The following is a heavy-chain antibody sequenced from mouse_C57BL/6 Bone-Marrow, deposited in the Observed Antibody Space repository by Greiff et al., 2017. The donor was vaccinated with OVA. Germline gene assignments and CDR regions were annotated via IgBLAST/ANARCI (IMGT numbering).Heavy chain of an antibody. Sequence: QVQLQQSGAELVKPGASVKMSCKASGYTFTTYPIEWMKQNHGKSLAWIGNFHPYNDDTKYNEKFKGKATLTVDKSSSTVYLELSRLTSDDSAVDYCARVGYYGYPWFDYWGQGTLVTVSA. J-gene: IGHJ3*01. CDR2: FHPYNDDT. V-gene: IGHV1-47*01. CDR1: GYTFTTYP. D-gene: IGHD2-2*01. CDR3: ARVGYYGYPWFDY.